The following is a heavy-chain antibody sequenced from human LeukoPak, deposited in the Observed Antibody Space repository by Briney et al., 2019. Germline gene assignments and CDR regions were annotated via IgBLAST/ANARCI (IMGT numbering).Heavy chain of an antibody. J-gene: IGHJ4*02. CDR3: ARDQGGVGWRVFVG. CDR2: INPNSGGT. Sequence: GASVKVSCKASGYTFTGHYMHWVRQAPGQGLEWMGWINPNSGGTNYAQKFQGRVTMTRDTSISTAYMELSRLRSDDTAVYYCARDQGGVGWRVFVGWGQGTLVTVSS. V-gene: IGHV1-2*02. D-gene: IGHD6-19*01. CDR1: GYTFTGHY.